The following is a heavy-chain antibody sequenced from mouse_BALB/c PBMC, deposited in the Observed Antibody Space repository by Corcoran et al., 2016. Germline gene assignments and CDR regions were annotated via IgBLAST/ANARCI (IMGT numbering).Heavy chain of an antibody. CDR1: GYTFTNYG. J-gene: IGHJ4*01. CDR3: AREPYDMDY. Sequence: QIQLVQSGPELKKPGETVKISCKASGYTFTNYGMNWVKQAPGKGLKWMGWINTYTGEPTYADDFKGRFAFSLETSASTAYLQINNLKNEETATYVSAREPYDMDYWGQGTSVTVSS. CDR2: INTYTGEP. V-gene: IGHV9-3-1*01.